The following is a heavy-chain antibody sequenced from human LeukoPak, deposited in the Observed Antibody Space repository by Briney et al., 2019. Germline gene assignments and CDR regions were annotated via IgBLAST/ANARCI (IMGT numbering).Heavy chain of an antibody. CDR1: GFTFSSYA. CDR2: ISGSGGST. J-gene: IGHJ4*02. CDR3: AKREPPLYYYDSSGYLYYFDY. D-gene: IGHD3-22*01. V-gene: IGHV3-23*01. Sequence: GGSLRLSCAASGFTFSSYAVSWVRQAPGKGLEWVSAISGSGGSTYYADSVKGRFTISRDNSKNTLYLQMNSLSAEDTAVYYCAKREPPLYYYDSSGYLYYFDYWGQGTLVTVSS.